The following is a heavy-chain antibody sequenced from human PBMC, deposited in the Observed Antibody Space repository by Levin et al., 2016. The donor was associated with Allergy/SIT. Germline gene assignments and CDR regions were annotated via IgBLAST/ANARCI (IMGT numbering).Heavy chain of an antibody. CDR1: GGSISSGGYS. CDR2: IYQSGST. J-gene: IGHJ6*03. V-gene: IGHV4-30-2*01. CDR3: ARVRGSSSWSRGGYYYYMDV. Sequence: SETLSLTCAVSGGSISSGGYSWNWIRQPPGKGLEWIGYIYQSGSTYYNPSLKSRVTISVDRSKNQFSLKLSSVTAADTAVYYCARVRGSSSWSRGGYYYYMDVWGKGTTVTVSS. D-gene: IGHD6-13*01.